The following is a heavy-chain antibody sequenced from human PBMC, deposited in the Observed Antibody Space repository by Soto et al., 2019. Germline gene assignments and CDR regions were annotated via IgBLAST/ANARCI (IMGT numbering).Heavy chain of an antibody. Sequence: SETLSLTGAVYVGSFRGYYWSWIRQPPGKGLEWIGEINHSGSTNYNPSLRRRVTISVHTSKNQFSLKLSSVTAEDTATYYCVKDGSGWYSRGSFDFWGRGTMVPVS. CDR2: INHSGST. V-gene: IGHV4-34*01. CDR3: VKDGSGWYSRGSFDF. CDR1: VGSFRGYY. J-gene: IGHJ3*01. D-gene: IGHD6-19*01.